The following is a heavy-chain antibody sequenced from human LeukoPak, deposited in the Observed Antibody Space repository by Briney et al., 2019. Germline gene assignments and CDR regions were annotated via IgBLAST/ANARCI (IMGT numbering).Heavy chain of an antibody. CDR3: ARSVPDYTRFDY. D-gene: IGHD4-11*01. V-gene: IGHV3-23*05. CDR2: FKTKYNQV. CDR1: GFTFNNYY. Sequence: PGGSLRLSCAASGFTFNNYYMNWVRQAPGKGLEWVSTFKTKYNQVYYAESVRGRFTISTDNSNNTVYLQMNSLRAEDTALYYCARSVPDYTRFDYWGQGALVTVSS. J-gene: IGHJ4*02.